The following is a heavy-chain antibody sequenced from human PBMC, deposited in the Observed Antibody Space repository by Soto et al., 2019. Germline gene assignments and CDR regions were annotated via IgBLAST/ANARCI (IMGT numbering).Heavy chain of an antibody. CDR3: ARDARGLYSGSYFGAEEDLYYFDY. V-gene: IGHV3-21*01. CDR2: ISSSSSYI. D-gene: IGHD1-26*01. Sequence: GGSLRLSCVASGFTFSTYSMSWVRQAPGKGLEWVSSISSSSSYIYYADSVKGRFTISRDNAKNSLYLQMNSLRAEDTAVYYCARDARGLYSGSYFGAEEDLYYFDYWGQGTLVTVSS. J-gene: IGHJ4*02. CDR1: GFTFSTYS.